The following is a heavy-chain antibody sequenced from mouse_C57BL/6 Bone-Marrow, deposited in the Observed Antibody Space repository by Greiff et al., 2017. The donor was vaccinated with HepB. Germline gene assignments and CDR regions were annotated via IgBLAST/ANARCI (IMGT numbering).Heavy chain of an antibody. Sequence: EVQLQQSGPELVKPGASVKIPCKASGYTFTDYNMDWVKQSHGKSLEWIGDINPNNGGTIYNQKFKGKATLTVDKSSSTAYMELRSLTSEDTAVYYCARLRYGNYTAFDYWGQGTTLTVSS. J-gene: IGHJ2*01. CDR3: ARLRYGNYTAFDY. CDR2: INPNNGGT. D-gene: IGHD2-1*01. CDR1: GYTFTDYN. V-gene: IGHV1-18*01.